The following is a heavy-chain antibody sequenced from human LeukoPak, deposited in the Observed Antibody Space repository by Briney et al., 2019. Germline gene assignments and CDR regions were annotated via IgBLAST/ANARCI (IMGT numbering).Heavy chain of an antibody. J-gene: IGHJ6*03. D-gene: IGHD2-21*01. CDR1: GFTFTAYT. V-gene: IGHV3-21*01. Sequence: GGSLRLSCAASGFTFTAYTINWVRQAPGKGLEWVSYISGSTTDIYYADSVKGRFTISRDNAKNSLYLKMNSLRAEDTAVYYCARELLNTLPLSYSMDVWGKGTTVTVSS. CDR2: ISGSTTDI. CDR3: ARELLNTLPLSYSMDV.